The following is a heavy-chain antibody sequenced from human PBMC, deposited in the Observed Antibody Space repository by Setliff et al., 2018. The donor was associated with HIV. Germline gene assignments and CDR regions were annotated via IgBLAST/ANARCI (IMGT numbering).Heavy chain of an antibody. D-gene: IGHD4-17*01. J-gene: IGHJ3*02. Sequence: LSLTCTVSHGSISPFYWSWMRQPPGKGLEWIGYIFYTGTTKYNPSLKSRVSMSVDMSKNQLSLKLKSVTAADTAVYYCARDRPPSTVDMLGAFDRWGQGTKVTVSS. CDR2: IFYTGTT. V-gene: IGHV4-59*01. CDR1: HGSISPFY. CDR3: ARDRPPSTVDMLGAFDR.